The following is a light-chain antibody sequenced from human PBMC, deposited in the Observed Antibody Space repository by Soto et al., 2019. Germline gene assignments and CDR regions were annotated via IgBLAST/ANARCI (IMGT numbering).Light chain of an antibody. CDR3: QSYDSSLSAYV. CDR1: SSNIGAGYD. V-gene: IGLV1-40*01. CDR2: GNS. Sequence: QSALTQPPSVSGAPGQRVTISCTGSSSNIGAGYDVHWYQQLPGTVPKLLIYGNSNRPSGVPDRFSGSKSGTSASLAITGLXAEDEADYYCQSYDSSLSAYVFGTGTKVTVL. J-gene: IGLJ1*01.